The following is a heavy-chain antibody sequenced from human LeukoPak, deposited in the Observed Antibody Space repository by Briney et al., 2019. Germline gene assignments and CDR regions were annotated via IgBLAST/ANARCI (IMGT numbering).Heavy chain of an antibody. V-gene: IGHV3-53*01. Sequence: GGPLRLSCAASGFTVNSNYMSWVRQAPGKGLEWVSVIYSGGGTYYADSVKGRFTISRDNSKNTLYLQMNSLRVEDTAVYYCARVKRTTVDENGDYFDYWGQGTLVTVSS. D-gene: IGHD5-12*01. CDR3: ARVKRTTVDENGDYFDY. CDR1: GFTVNSNY. J-gene: IGHJ4*02. CDR2: IYSGGGT.